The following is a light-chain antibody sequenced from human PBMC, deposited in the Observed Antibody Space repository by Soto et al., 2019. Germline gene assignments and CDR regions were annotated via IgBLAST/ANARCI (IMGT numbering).Light chain of an antibody. V-gene: IGKV3D-20*02. CDR2: DTS. J-gene: IGKJ5*01. Sequence: EVVLTQSPGTLSLSPGERATLCCRAGQSVTNNYLAWDQQRPGLAPRLLIYDTSIRATGIPARFSGSGSGTDFTLTISSLAPEDFAVYYCQQRNSWPPTFTFGQVTRLEIK. CDR3: QQRNSWPPTFT. CDR1: QSVTNN.